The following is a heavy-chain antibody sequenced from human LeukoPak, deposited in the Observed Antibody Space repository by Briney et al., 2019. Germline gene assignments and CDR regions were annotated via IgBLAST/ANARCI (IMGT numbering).Heavy chain of an antibody. D-gene: IGHD4-17*01. Sequence: PGGSLRLSCAASGFTVSSNYMSWVRQAPGKGLEWVSVIYSGGSTYYADSVKGRFTISRDNAKNTLYLQMNSLRAEDTAVYYCARDRTTVTLFDYWGQGALVTVSS. CDR3: ARDRTTVTLFDY. CDR1: GFTVSSNY. V-gene: IGHV3-53*01. CDR2: IYSGGST. J-gene: IGHJ4*02.